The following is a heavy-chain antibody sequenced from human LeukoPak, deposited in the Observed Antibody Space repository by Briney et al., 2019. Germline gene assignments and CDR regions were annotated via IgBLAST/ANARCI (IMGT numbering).Heavy chain of an antibody. J-gene: IGHJ4*02. V-gene: IGHV3-23*01. CDR2: ISGSGGST. D-gene: IGHD3-22*01. Sequence: GGSLRLSCAASGFTLSSYAMSWVRQAPGKGLEWVSAISGSGGSTYYADSVKGRFTISRDNSKNTLYLQMNSLRAEDTAVYYCAKDENYYDSSGYYPRPYWGQGTLVTVSS. CDR3: AKDENYYDSSGYYPRPY. CDR1: GFTLSSYA.